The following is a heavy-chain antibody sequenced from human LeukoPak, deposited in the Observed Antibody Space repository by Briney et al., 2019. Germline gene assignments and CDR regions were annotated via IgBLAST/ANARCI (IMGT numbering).Heavy chain of an antibody. CDR1: GYIFSKYG. CDR2: ISSAGNT. CDR3: ARDFAWGSEGAPIDDNWLDP. D-gene: IGHD7-27*01. J-gene: IGHJ5*02. V-gene: IGHV1-18*01. Sequence: GASVKVSCKASGYIFSKYGISWVRQAPGHGLEWMGWISSAGNTNYAPKFQDRATMTTDTSTSTAYIELRSLRFDDTAVYYCARDFAWGSEGAPIDDNWLDPWGQGTLVTVSS.